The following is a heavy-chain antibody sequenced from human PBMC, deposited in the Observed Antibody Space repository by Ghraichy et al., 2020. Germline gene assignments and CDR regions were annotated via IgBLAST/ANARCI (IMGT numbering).Heavy chain of an antibody. Sequence: GGSLRLSCAASGFTFSSYGMHWVRQAPGKGLEWVAVIWYDGSNKYYADSVKGRFTISRDNSKNTLYLQMNSLRAEDTAVYYCARDPPLKTFWSGTDWTNYYYYYMDVWGKGTTVTVSS. D-gene: IGHD3-3*01. V-gene: IGHV3-33*01. CDR1: GFTFSSYG. CDR3: ARDPPLKTFWSGTDWTNYYYYYMDV. CDR2: IWYDGSNK. J-gene: IGHJ6*03.